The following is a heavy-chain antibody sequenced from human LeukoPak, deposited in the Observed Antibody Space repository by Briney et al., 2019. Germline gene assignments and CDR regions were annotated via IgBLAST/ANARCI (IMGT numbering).Heavy chain of an antibody. CDR3: ARTQGLSGITMVRGVIVPFDY. CDR1: GCTFTSYD. J-gene: IGHJ4*02. D-gene: IGHD3-10*01. V-gene: IGHV1-8*01. CDR2: MNPNSGNT. Sequence: ASVKVSCKASGCTFTSYDINWVRQATGQGLEWMGWMNPNSGNTGYAQKFQGRVTMTRNTSISTAYMELSSLRSEDTAVYYCARTQGLSGITMVRGVIVPFDYWGQGTLVTVSS.